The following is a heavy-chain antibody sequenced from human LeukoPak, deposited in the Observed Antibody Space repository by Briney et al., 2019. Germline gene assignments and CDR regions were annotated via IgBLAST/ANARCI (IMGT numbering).Heavy chain of an antibody. V-gene: IGHV3-21*01. CDR1: GFTFSSYS. J-gene: IGHJ5*02. CDR3: AREGHYDYVWGSYSWFDP. D-gene: IGHD3-16*01. Sequence: KPGGSLRLSCAASGFTFSSYSMNWGRQAPGKGLEWVSSISSSSSYIYYADSVKGRFTISRDNAKNPLYLQMNSLRAEDTAVYYCAREGHYDYVWGSYSWFDPWGQGTLVTVSS. CDR2: ISSSSSYI.